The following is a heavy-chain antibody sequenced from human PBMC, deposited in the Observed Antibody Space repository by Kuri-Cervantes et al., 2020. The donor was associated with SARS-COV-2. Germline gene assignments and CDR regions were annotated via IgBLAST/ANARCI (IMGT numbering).Heavy chain of an antibody. CDR3: AREMGCSSTSCSFFDY. CDR2: IYYSGST. D-gene: IGHD2-2*01. V-gene: IGHV4-59*01. J-gene: IGHJ4*02. Sequence: SETLSLTCTVSGGSISSYYWSWIRQPPGKGLEWIGYIYYSGSTNYNPSLKSRVTISVDTSKNQFSLKLSSVTAADTAVYYCAREMGCSSTSCSFFDYWGQGTLVTVSS. CDR1: GGSISSYY.